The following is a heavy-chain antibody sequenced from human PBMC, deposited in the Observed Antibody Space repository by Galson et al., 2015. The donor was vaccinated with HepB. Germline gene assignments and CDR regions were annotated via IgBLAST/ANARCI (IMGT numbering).Heavy chain of an antibody. CDR1: GYTFTSYD. D-gene: IGHD1-26*01. Sequence: SVKVSCKASGYTFTSYDINWVRQAPGQGLEWVGWISAYNGNTNYAQKLQGRNTMTTDTSTSTAYMELRSLRSDDTAVYYCARVWEPSSTDYFDYWGQGTLVTVSS. CDR3: ARVWEPSSTDYFDY. V-gene: IGHV1-18*01. J-gene: IGHJ4*02. CDR2: ISAYNGNT.